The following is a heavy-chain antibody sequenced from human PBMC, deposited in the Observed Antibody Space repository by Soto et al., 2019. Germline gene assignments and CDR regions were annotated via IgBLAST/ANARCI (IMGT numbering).Heavy chain of an antibody. CDR1: GVSISNSNTY. J-gene: IGHJ4*02. CDR3: GGGGGSYSSGWYYDS. CDR2: VYYRGST. Sequence: QVQLQESGPGLVKPSETMSLTCTVAGVSISNSNTYWNWVRQPPGKGLEWIGFVYYRGSTKYNPSLESRVTISVDAARNHLSLELPSGTATDPAVFYFGGGGGSYSSGWYYDSWGQGTLVTVSS. V-gene: IGHV4-59*08. D-gene: IGHD6-19*01.